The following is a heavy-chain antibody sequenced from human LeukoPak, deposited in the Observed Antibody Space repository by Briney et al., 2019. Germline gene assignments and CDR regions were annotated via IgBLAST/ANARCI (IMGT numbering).Heavy chain of an antibody. CDR2: IKQDGSEK. Sequence: SGGSLRLSCAASGFTFSNAWMSWVRQAPGKGLEWVANIKQDGSEKYFVDSVKGRFTISRDNAKDSLYLQMNTLRVEDTAVYYCARDKSYGDSEDYWGQRTLVTVSS. CDR3: ARDKSYGDSEDY. J-gene: IGHJ4*02. D-gene: IGHD4-17*01. CDR1: GFTFSNAW. V-gene: IGHV3-7*05.